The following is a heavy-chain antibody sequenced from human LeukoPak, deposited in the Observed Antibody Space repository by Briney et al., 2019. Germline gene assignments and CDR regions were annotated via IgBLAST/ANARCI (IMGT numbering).Heavy chain of an antibody. D-gene: IGHD3-16*01. CDR1: GFTVSNNF. J-gene: IGHJ4*02. V-gene: IGHV3-53*01. CDR2: VHDGVTT. CDR3: ASGRGEN. Sequence: GGSLRLSCAVSGFTVSNNFMGWVRQAPGKGLEWVSLVHDGVTTYYADSVRGRFTVSRDNSKSTMYLQMNSLRAEDTALYYCASGRGENWGQGTLVTVSS.